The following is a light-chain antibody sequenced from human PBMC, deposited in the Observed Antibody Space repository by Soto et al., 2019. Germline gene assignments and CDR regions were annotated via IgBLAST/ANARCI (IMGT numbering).Light chain of an antibody. CDR3: SSYTSSSTYV. Sequence: LTQPPSVSGSPGQSVAISCTGTSSDVGSYNRVSWYQQPPGTAPKLMIYDVSDRPSGVPDRFSGSKSGNTASLTISGLQAEDEADYYCSSYTSSSTYVFGTGTKVTVL. V-gene: IGLV2-18*02. J-gene: IGLJ1*01. CDR2: DVS. CDR1: SSDVGSYNR.